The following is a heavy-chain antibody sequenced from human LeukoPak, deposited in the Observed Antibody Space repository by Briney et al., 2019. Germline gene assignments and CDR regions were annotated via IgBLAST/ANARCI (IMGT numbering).Heavy chain of an antibody. V-gene: IGHV4-59*01. Sequence: PSETLSLTCTVSGGSISSYYWSWIRQPPGKGLEWIGDIYYSGSTNYNPSLKSRVTISVDTSKNQFSLKLSSVTAADTAVYYCARGDDSRIYMDVWGKGTTVTVSS. CDR2: IYYSGST. D-gene: IGHD3-22*01. CDR1: GGSISSYY. CDR3: ARGDDSRIYMDV. J-gene: IGHJ6*03.